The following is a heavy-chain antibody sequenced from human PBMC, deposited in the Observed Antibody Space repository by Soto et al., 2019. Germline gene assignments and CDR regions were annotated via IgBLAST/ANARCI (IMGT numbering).Heavy chain of an antibody. CDR1: GYTFTSYG. CDR2: ISAYNGNT. D-gene: IGHD6-13*01. V-gene: IGHV1-18*01. Sequence: QVQLVQSGAEVKKPGASVKVSCKASGYTFTSYGISWVRQAPGQGLEWMGWISAYNGNTNYAQKLQGRVTMTTDTXTXTXXMELRSLRSDDTAVYYCARVGLQLVHRPSYYGMDVWGQGTTVAVSS. J-gene: IGHJ6*02. CDR3: ARVGLQLVHRPSYYGMDV.